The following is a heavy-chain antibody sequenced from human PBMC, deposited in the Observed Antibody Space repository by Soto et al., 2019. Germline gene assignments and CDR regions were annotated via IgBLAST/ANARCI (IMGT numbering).Heavy chain of an antibody. Sequence: EVQLVESGGGLVKPGESLRLSCAASGFTFSSSSMNWVRQTPEKGLEWVSSISGTSDYIDYADSVKGRFTISRDNAENSVSLQMNSLRVEDTAVYYCVRYPSYYGSGSYYYFTNWVQGVLVTVSS. CDR1: GFTFSSSS. J-gene: IGHJ4*02. CDR3: VRYPSYYGSGSYYYFTN. CDR2: ISGTSDYI. V-gene: IGHV3-21*02. D-gene: IGHD3-10*01.